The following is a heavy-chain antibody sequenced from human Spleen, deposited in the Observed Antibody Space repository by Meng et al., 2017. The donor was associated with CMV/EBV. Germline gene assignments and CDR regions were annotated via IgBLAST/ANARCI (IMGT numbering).Heavy chain of an antibody. CDR1: GVTFSSFS. D-gene: IGHD3-3*01. Sequence: GGSLRLSCAASGVTFSSFSMNWVRQAPGKGLEWVGRIKSKTDGGTTDYAALVKGRFTISRDDSKNTPYLQMNSLKTKDTAVYYSTTRFDFGSGYLEGPTLVLDYWGQGTLVTVSS. CDR3: TTRFDFGSGYLEGPTLVLDY. J-gene: IGHJ4*02. V-gene: IGHV3-15*01. CDR2: IKSKTDGGTT.